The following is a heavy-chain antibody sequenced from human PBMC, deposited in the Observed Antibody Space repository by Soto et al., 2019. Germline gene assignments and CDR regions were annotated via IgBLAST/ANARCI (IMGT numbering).Heavy chain of an antibody. Sequence: ASVKVSCKASGYTFTSYDINWVRQATGQGLEWMGWMNPNSGNTGYAQKFQGRVTMTRNTSISTAYMELSSVIAADTAVYYFARDQGFWSGNSYYYYMDVWGKGTTVTVSS. CDR1: GYTFTSYD. V-gene: IGHV1-8*01. CDR3: ARDQGFWSGNSYYYYMDV. CDR2: MNPNSGNT. D-gene: IGHD3-3*01. J-gene: IGHJ6*03.